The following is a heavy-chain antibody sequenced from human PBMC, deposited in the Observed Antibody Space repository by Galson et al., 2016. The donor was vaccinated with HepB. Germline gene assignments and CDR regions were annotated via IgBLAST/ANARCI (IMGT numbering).Heavy chain of an antibody. CDR3: ARDILWFGELTRVYYFDY. J-gene: IGHJ4*02. Sequence: SLRLSCAASGFTFSSYSMNWVRQAPGKGLEWVSSISSSSSYIHYADSVKGRFTISRDNAKNSPYLQMNSLRAEDTAVYYCARDILWFGELTRVYYFDYWGQGTLVTVSS. CDR1: GFTFSSYS. CDR2: ISSSSSYI. V-gene: IGHV3-21*01. D-gene: IGHD3-10*01.